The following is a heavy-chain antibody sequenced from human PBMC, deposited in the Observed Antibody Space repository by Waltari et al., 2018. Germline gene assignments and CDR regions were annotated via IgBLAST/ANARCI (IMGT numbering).Heavy chain of an antibody. CDR1: DDSINTGPFY. J-gene: IGHJ4*02. CDR2: VDNTGSP. D-gene: IGHD6-6*01. Sequence: QVHLQESGPGLVKPSQTLSLTCSISDDSINTGPFYFTWIRQYPGKGLEWIGYVDNTGSPSYNPSLRSRFSISVDTSRRHFSLKLMSVTAADTASYFCAISSSGGNYFDYWGRGILVTVSS. CDR3: AISSSGGNYFDY. V-gene: IGHV4-31*03.